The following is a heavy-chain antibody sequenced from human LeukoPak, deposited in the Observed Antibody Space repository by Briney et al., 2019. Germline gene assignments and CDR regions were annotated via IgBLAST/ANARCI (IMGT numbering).Heavy chain of an antibody. CDR2: ITNDGSST. CDR1: GLTFSSHW. J-gene: IGHJ4*02. Sequence: GGSLRLSCAASGLTFSSHWMHWVRQAPGKGLVWVSRITNDGSSTTYADSVKGRFTISRDNAKNMLYLQVNSLRAEDTAVYYCAKHSDSSWVDYWGQGTLVTVSS. CDR3: AKHSDSSWVDY. D-gene: IGHD6-13*01. V-gene: IGHV3-74*01.